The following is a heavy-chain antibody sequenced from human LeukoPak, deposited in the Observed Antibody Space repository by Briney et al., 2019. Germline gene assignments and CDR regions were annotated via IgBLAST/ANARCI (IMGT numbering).Heavy chain of an antibody. CDR1: GFTFSSYW. CDR2: ISPDGSSA. V-gene: IGHV3-74*01. Sequence: PGGSLRLSCAASGFTFSSYWMHWVRQAPGKGLVWVSRISPDGSSALYADSVKGRFTISRDNAKNTLYLQMNSLRGDDTAVYYCARFSVCPRCHFDYWGQGTLVTVSS. J-gene: IGHJ4*02. D-gene: IGHD5/OR15-5a*01. CDR3: ARFSVCPRCHFDY.